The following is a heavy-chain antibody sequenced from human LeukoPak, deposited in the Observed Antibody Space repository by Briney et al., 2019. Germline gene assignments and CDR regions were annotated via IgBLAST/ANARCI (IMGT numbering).Heavy chain of an antibody. V-gene: IGHV3-23*01. CDR2: ISGSGGST. D-gene: IGHD3-10*01. Sequence: GGSLRLSCAASGFTFSSYARSWVRQAPGKGLEWVSAISGSGGSTYYADSVKGRFTISRDNSKNTLYLQMNSLRAEDTAVYYCAYPYGSGSYRRYYYYGMDVWGQGTTVTVSS. J-gene: IGHJ6*02. CDR3: AYPYGSGSYRRYYYYGMDV. CDR1: GFTFSSYA.